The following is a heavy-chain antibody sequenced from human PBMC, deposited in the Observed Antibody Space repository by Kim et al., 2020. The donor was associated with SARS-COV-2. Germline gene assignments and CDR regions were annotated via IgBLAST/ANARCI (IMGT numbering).Heavy chain of an antibody. Sequence: SETLSLTCAVYGGSFSGYYWSWIRQPPGKGLEWIGEINHSGSTNYNPSLKSRVTISVDTSKNQFSLKLSSVTAADTAVYYCAREGSSSWGGLSDYWGQGTLVTVSS. CDR3: AREGSSSWGGLSDY. CDR1: GGSFSGYY. CDR2: INHSGST. V-gene: IGHV4-34*01. D-gene: IGHD6-13*01. J-gene: IGHJ4*02.